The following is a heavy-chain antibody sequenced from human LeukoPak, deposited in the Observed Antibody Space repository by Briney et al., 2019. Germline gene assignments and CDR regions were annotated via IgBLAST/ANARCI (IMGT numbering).Heavy chain of an antibody. CDR1: GGSISSGDYY. CDR2: INHSGST. J-gene: IGHJ4*02. D-gene: IGHD3-10*01. CDR3: ARGWRPYGSGSYFY. Sequence: SETLSLTCTVSGGSISSGDYYWSWIRQPPGKGLEWIGEINHSGSTNYNPSLKSRVTISVDTSKNQFSLKLSSVTAADTAVYYCARGWRPYGSGSYFYWGQGTLVTVSS. V-gene: IGHV4-39*07.